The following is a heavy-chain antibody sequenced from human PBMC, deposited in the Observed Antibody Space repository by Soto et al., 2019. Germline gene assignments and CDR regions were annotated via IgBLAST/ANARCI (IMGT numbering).Heavy chain of an antibody. J-gene: IGHJ4*02. Sequence: ASVKVSCKASGYTFTSYGISWVRQAPGQGLEWMGWISAYNGNTNYAQKLQGRVTMTTDTSTSTAYMELRSMRSDDTAVYYCARAVGYCSSTSCRDPYYFDYWGQGTLVNVSS. D-gene: IGHD2-2*01. CDR3: ARAVGYCSSTSCRDPYYFDY. CDR1: GYTFTSYG. CDR2: ISAYNGNT. V-gene: IGHV1-18*01.